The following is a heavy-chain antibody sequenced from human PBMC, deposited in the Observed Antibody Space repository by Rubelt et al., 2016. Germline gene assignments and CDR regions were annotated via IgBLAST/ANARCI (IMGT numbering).Heavy chain of an antibody. CDR1: GYSISSRYH. Sequence: QVQLQESGPGLVKPSETLSLTCAVSGYSISSRYHWAWIRQPPGKGLEWIGSIHHSGSTYFNPSLKSRVTISVDTSRNQFSRRLSSVTAADTAVYYCARINWNPDYWGQGTLVTVSS. CDR2: IHHSGST. V-gene: IGHV4-38-2*01. J-gene: IGHJ4*02. D-gene: IGHD1-20*01. CDR3: ARINWNPDY.